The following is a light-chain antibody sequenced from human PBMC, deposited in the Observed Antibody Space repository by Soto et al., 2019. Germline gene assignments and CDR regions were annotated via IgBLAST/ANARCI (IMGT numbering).Light chain of an antibody. Sequence: DIQMTQSPSSLSASVGDRVTITCRASQSISSYLNWYQQKPGKAPKLLIYAASSLQSGVPSRFSGSGSGTDFTLTISSLPPEDFATYYCQQSYSTPHTFGQGKKLEIK. CDR1: QSISSY. V-gene: IGKV1-39*01. CDR3: QQSYSTPHT. CDR2: AAS. J-gene: IGKJ2*01.